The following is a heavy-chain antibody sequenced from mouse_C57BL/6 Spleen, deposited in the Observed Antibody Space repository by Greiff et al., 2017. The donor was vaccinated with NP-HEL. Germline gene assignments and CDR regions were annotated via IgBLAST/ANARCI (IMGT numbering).Heavy chain of an antibody. V-gene: IGHV1-52*01. CDR3: ARSGGLRGGYFDV. D-gene: IGHD1-1*01. CDR1: GYTFTSYW. J-gene: IGHJ1*03. CDR2: IDPSDSET. Sequence: QVQLQQSGAELVRPGSSVKLSCKASGYTFTSYWMHWVKQRPIQGLEWIGNIDPSDSETHYNQKFKDKATLTVDKSSSTAYMQLSSLTSEDSAVYYCARSGGLRGGYFDVWGTGTTVTVSS.